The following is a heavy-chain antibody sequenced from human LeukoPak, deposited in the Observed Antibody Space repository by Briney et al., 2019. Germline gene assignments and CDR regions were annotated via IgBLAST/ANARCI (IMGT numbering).Heavy chain of an antibody. Sequence: SETLSLTCTVSGGSISSYYWSWIRQPPGKGLEWIGYIYYSGSTNYNPSLKSRVTISVDTSKNQFSLKLSSVTAADTAVYYCARGSSSYPTPFDYWGQGTLVTVSS. CDR1: GGSISSYY. J-gene: IGHJ4*02. CDR3: ARGSSSYPTPFDY. D-gene: IGHD6-13*01. V-gene: IGHV4-59*01. CDR2: IYYSGST.